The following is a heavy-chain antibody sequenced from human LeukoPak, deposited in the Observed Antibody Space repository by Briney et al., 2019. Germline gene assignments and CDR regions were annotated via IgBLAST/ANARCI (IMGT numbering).Heavy chain of an antibody. D-gene: IGHD3-3*01. J-gene: IGHJ4*02. V-gene: IGHV4-30-4*08. Sequence: EPSQTLSLTYTVSGGSISSGDYYWSWIRQPPGKGLVWIGYIYYSGSTYSNPSLKSRVTISVDTSKNQFSLKLSSVTAADTAVYYCARGNVLRFLEWLAYFDYWGQGTLVTVSS. CDR2: IYYSGST. CDR1: GGSISSGDYY. CDR3: ARGNVLRFLEWLAYFDY.